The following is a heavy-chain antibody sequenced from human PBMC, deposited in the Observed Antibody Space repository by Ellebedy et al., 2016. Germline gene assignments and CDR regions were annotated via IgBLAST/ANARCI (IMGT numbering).Heavy chain of an antibody. Sequence: ASVKVSCKASGYTFTSYYMHWVRQAPGNGLEWMGIINPSGGSKSYAQKFQGRVTMTRDTSTSTVYMELRSLRSDDTAVYYCARERRITMVRDHHAFDIWGQGTMVTVSS. CDR1: GYTFTSYY. CDR2: INPSGGSK. J-gene: IGHJ3*02. D-gene: IGHD3-10*01. CDR3: ARERRITMVRDHHAFDI. V-gene: IGHV1-46*01.